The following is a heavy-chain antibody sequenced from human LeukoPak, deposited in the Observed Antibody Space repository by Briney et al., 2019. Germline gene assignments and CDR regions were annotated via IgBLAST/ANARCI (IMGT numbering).Heavy chain of an antibody. J-gene: IGHJ4*02. CDR1: GYTFTSYD. D-gene: IGHD2-2*01. CDR2: MNPNSGNT. CDR3: ARVGGIGYCSSTSCSPPDY. Sequence: ASVKVSCKASGYTFTSYDINWVRQATGQGLEWMRWMNPNSGNTGYAQKFQGRVTMTRNTSISTAYMELSSLRSEDTAVYYCARVGGIGYCSSTSCSPPDYWGQGTLVTVSS. V-gene: IGHV1-8*01.